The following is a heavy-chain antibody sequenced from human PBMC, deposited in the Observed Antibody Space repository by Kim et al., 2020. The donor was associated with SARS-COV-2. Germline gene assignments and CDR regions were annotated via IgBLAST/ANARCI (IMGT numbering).Heavy chain of an antibody. V-gene: IGHV1-46*01. J-gene: IGHJ4*02. CDR3: ARGARGCYEGFDD. CDR1: GYTFTSYY. CDR2: ISPSGGST. D-gene: IGHD5-12*01. Sequence: ASVKVSCKASGYTFTSYYMHWVRQAPGQGLEWMGIISPSGGSTSYAQKFQGRVTMTRDTSTSTVYMELRSLRSEDTAVYYCARGARGCYEGFDDWGQGTMVTVSS.